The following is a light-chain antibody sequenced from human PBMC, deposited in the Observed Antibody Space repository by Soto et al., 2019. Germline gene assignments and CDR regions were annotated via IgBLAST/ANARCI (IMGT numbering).Light chain of an antibody. Sequence: TDWTRFGGSMCVAPGGRRTLYCRASQSVSSSYLAWYQQKPGQAPRLLIYGASSRATGIPDRFSGSGSGTDFTLTISRLQPEHSAVYYCHHYDSWTLGPGTKVDIK. CDR1: QSVSSSY. J-gene: IGKJ1*01. CDR2: GAS. V-gene: IGKV3-20*01. CDR3: HHYDSWT.